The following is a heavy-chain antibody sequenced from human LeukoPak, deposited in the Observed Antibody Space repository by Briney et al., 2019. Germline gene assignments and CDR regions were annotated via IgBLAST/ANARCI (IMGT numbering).Heavy chain of an antibody. CDR1: GFTFSSYA. V-gene: IGHV3-64*01. Sequence: PGGSLRLSCAASGFTFSSYAMHWVRQAPGKGLEYVSAISSNGGSTYYANSVKGRFTISRDNSKNTLYLQMGSLRAEDMAVYYCARASGYNSFNWFDPWGQGTLVTVSS. CDR2: ISSNGGST. D-gene: IGHD5-24*01. J-gene: IGHJ5*02. CDR3: ARASGYNSFNWFDP.